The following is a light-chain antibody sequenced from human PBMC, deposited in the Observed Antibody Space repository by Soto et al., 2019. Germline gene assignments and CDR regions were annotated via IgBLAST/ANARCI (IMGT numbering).Light chain of an antibody. V-gene: IGLV1-40*01. J-gene: IGLJ1*01. CDR1: SSNIGAAYD. CDR2: GNT. CDR3: QSYDSSLITYV. Sequence: QSVLTQPPSVSGAPGQRVTISCTGSSSNIGAAYDVHWYQRLPGTAPKLLIYGNTNRPSGVPDRFSGSKSDTSASLAITGLQAEDEADYYCQSYDSSLITYVFGTVTKVTV.